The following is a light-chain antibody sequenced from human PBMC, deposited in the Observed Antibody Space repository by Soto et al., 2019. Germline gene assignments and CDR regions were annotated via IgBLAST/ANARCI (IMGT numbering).Light chain of an antibody. Sequence: QSALTQPASVSGSPGQSITISCTGASTDVGGYNYVSWYQQHPGQAPKLMIYEVSNRPSGVSNRFSASKSGNTASLTISGLLAEDAADYYCSSYTSSGTYVVFGGGTQLTVL. CDR3: SSYTSSGTYVV. J-gene: IGLJ7*01. CDR1: STDVGGYNY. CDR2: EVS. V-gene: IGLV2-14*01.